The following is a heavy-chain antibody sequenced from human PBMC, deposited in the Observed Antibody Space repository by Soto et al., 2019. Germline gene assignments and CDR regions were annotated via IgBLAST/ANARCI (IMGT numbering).Heavy chain of an antibody. Sequence: ASVKVSCTASGYTFTSYGISWVRQAPGQGLEWMGWISTYNGNTKYAQKLQGRVTMTTDTSTSTAYMELRSLRSDDTAVYYCARGYCSGGSCYPRGWYYFDYWGQGTLVTVSS. CDR2: ISTYNGNT. CDR1: GYTFTSYG. CDR3: ARGYCSGGSCYPRGWYYFDY. D-gene: IGHD2-15*01. J-gene: IGHJ4*02. V-gene: IGHV1-18*04.